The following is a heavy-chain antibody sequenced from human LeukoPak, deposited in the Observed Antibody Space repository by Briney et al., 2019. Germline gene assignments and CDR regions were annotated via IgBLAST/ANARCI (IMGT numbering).Heavy chain of an antibody. D-gene: IGHD1-26*01. V-gene: IGHV4-39*01. CDR2: IYYSGST. Sequence: PSETLSLTCTVSGGSISSSSYYWGWIRQPPGKGLEWIGSIYYSGSTYYNPSLKSRVTISVDTSKNQFSLKLSSVTAADTAVYYCARLRGLVGACYFDYWGQGTLVTVSS. J-gene: IGHJ4*02. CDR1: GGSISSSSYY. CDR3: ARLRGLVGACYFDY.